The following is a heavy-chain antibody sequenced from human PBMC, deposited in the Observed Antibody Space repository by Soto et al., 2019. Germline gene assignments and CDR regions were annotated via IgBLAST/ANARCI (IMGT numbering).Heavy chain of an antibody. D-gene: IGHD5-12*01. V-gene: IGHV4-31*03. J-gene: IGHJ4*02. CDR1: GGSISSGGYS. CDR3: ARDGDGYRAFAF. CDR2: IFYSGRT. Sequence: PSETLSLTCSLSGGSISSGGYSWSWIRQHPGKGLEWIGYIFYSGRTFYSPSLKSRVTMSIDASKNQFSLNLNSVTAADTAVYYCARDGDGYRAFAFWGQGTLVTVSS.